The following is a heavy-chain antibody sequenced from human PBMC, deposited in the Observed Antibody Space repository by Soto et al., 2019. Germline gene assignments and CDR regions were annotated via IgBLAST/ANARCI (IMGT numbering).Heavy chain of an antibody. Sequence: ASETLSLTCAVYGGSFSGYYWSWIRQPPGKGLEWIGEINHSGSTNYNPSLKSRVTISVDTSKNQFSLKLSSVTAADTAVYYCARGGEPTDYYYYGMDVWGQGTTVTVSS. D-gene: IGHD3-10*01. CDR1: GGSFSGYY. V-gene: IGHV4-34*01. J-gene: IGHJ6*02. CDR3: ARGGEPTDYYYYGMDV. CDR2: INHSGST.